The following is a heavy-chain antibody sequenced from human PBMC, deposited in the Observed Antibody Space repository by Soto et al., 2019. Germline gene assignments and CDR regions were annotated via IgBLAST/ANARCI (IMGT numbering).Heavy chain of an antibody. J-gene: IGHJ6*02. D-gene: IGHD3-16*01. CDR2: IIPIFGTA. CDR1: GGTFSSYA. V-gene: IGHV1-69*06. Sequence: QVQLVQSGAEVKKPGSSVKVSCKASGGTFSSYAISWVRQAPGQGLEWMGGIIPIFGTANYAQKFQGRVTITADKSTSTAYMELSRLRSEDTAVYYCARGWGSNYDSSGGMDVWGQGTTVTVSS. CDR3: ARGWGSNYDSSGGMDV.